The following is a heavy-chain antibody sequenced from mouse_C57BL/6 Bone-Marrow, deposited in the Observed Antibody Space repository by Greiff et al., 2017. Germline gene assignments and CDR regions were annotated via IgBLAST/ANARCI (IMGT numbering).Heavy chain of an antibody. CDR3: ARGAYSMDY. Sequence: QVQLQQPGAELVKPGASVKLSCKASGYTFTSYWMNWVKQRPGQGLEWIGMIHPNSGSTNYNEKFKSKATLTVDKSSSTAYMQRSSLTSDDSAVYYCARGAYSMDYWGQGTAVTVSS. V-gene: IGHV1-64*01. CDR1: GYTFTSYW. CDR2: IHPNSGST. J-gene: IGHJ4*01.